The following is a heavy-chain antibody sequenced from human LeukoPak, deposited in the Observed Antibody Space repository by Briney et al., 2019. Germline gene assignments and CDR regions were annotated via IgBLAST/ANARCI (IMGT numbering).Heavy chain of an antibody. CDR3: ARTRAAAWSSYYMDV. V-gene: IGHV4-34*01. CDR2: INHSGST. Sequence: TSETLSLTCAVYGGSFSGYYWSWIRQPPGKGLEWIGEINHSGSTNYNPSLKSRVTISVDTSKNQFSLKLSSVTAADTAVYYCARTRAAAWSSYYMDVWGKGTTVTVSS. J-gene: IGHJ6*03. CDR1: GGSFSGYY. D-gene: IGHD6-13*01.